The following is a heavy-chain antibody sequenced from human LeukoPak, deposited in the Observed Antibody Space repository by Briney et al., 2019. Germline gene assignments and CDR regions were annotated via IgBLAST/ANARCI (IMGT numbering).Heavy chain of an antibody. V-gene: IGHV4-39*02. CDR1: GGSISTTGYY. CDR3: ASDKGYSNNYFDY. CDR2: IYYSGST. Sequence: SETLSLTCTVSGGSISTTGYYWAWIRQPPGKGLQWIASIYYSGSTYYNSSLKSRVTISVDTSKNQFSLRLSSMTAADTAVYYCASDKGYSNNYFDYWGQGALVTVSS. D-gene: IGHD6-13*01. J-gene: IGHJ4*02.